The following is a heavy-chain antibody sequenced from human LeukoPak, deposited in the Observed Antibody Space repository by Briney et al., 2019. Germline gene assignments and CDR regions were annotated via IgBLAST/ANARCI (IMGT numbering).Heavy chain of an antibody. D-gene: IGHD1-26*01. CDR3: NRRRRGSYYAFES. CDR2: VMSGRGST. Sequence: GGSLRHSCAAAGLTVIDYSTGWLRQSPGKGPEWISYVMSGRGSTNYADSVKGRFTISRDNAKNSVALQLDGLRADHTAVYFCNRRRRGSYYAFESWGQGTLVTVSS. J-gene: IGHJ4*02. V-gene: IGHV3-11*03. CDR1: GLTVIDYS.